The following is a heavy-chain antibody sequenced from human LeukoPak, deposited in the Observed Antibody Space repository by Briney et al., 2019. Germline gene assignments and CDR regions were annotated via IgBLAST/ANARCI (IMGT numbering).Heavy chain of an antibody. J-gene: IGHJ4*02. V-gene: IGHV4-30-2*01. CDR2: IDDRGPT. Sequence: SETLSLTCTVSGGAITSGGYSWNWIRQPPGKGLEWIGCIDDRGPTYYNPSLKSRITISVDRPKNQFFLNVTSVTAADTAVYYCARSRQGSRLLNYWGQGNLVAVSS. D-gene: IGHD6-6*01. CDR1: GGAITSGGYS. CDR3: ARSRQGSRLLNY.